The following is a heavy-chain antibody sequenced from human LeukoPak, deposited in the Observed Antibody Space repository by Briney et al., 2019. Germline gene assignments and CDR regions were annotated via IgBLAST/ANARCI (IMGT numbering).Heavy chain of an antibody. CDR1: GFTFGDYA. Sequence: GRSLRLSCTASGFTFGDYAMSWVRQAPGKGLEWVGFIRSKAYGGTTEYAASVKGRFTISRDDSKSIAYLQMNSLKTEDTAVYYCTRDQRLRYRYYFDSWGQGTLVTVSS. CDR2: IRSKAYGGTT. J-gene: IGHJ4*02. D-gene: IGHD6-25*01. CDR3: TRDQRLRYRYYFDS. V-gene: IGHV3-49*04.